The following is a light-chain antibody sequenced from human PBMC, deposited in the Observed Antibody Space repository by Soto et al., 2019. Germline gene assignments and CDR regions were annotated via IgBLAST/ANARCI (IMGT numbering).Light chain of an antibody. CDR1: QTISSW. Sequence: DIQMTQSPSTLSGSVGDRVTITCRASQTISSWLAWYQQKPGKAPKLLIYKASTLKSGVPSRFSGSGSGTEFTLTISSLQPDDFATYYCQQYHTYRTFGQGTKVDIK. V-gene: IGKV1-5*03. J-gene: IGKJ1*01. CDR3: QQYHTYRT. CDR2: KAS.